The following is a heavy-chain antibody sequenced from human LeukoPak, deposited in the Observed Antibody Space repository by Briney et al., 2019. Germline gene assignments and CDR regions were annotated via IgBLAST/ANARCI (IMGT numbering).Heavy chain of an antibody. CDR3: TTVGSCRYYYYFDY. D-gene: IGHD3-22*01. Sequence: GGSLRLSRAASGFTFNPAWMSWVRQAPGKGLEWVGRIKSKTDGATTEYAAPVKGRFTISRDDSKNTLYLQMNSLKTEDTAVYYCTTVGSCRYYYYFDYWGQGSLVTVSS. J-gene: IGHJ4*02. CDR2: IKSKTDGATT. V-gene: IGHV3-15*01. CDR1: GFTFNPAW.